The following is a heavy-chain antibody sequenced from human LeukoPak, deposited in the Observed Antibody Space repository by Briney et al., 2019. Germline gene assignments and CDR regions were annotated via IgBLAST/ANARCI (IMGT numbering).Heavy chain of an antibody. CDR1: GITFEDYA. CDR2: TSGDASGT. J-gene: IGHJ4*02. V-gene: IGHV3-43*02. Sequence: GGSLRLSCVVSGITFEDYAMHWVRQVPGKGLEWVSLTSGDASGTYYADSVKGRFTISRDNSKNSLYLQMNSLRSEDAALYYCVKGDDYGDYWGQGTLVTVSS. CDR3: VKGDDYGDY.